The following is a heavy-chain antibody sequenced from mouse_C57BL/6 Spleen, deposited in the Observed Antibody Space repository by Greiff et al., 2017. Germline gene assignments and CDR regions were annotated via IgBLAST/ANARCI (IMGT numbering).Heavy chain of an antibody. D-gene: IGHD2-4*01. CDR1: GYTFTDYE. CDR2: IDPETGGT. Sequence: VQLQQSGAELVRPGASVTLSCKASGYTFTDYEMHWVKQTPVHGLEWIGAIDPETGGTAYNQKFKGKAILTADKSSSTAYMELRSLTSEDSAVYYCTREGLRRYFDVGGTGTTVTVSS. V-gene: IGHV1-15*01. CDR3: TREGLRRYFDV. J-gene: IGHJ1*03.